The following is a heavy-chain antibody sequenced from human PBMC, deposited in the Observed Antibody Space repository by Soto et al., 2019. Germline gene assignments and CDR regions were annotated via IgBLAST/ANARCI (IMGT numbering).Heavy chain of an antibody. J-gene: IGHJ4*02. Sequence: GASXKVSCKASGYTFTTYDINWVRQATVQVLEWMGWMNPNSGNTGYAQKFQGRVTMTRNTSISTAYMELSSLRSEDTAVYYCARVLSSGELGYWGQGTLVTVSS. CDR3: ARVLSSGELGY. D-gene: IGHD6-19*01. CDR1: GYTFTTYD. CDR2: MNPNSGNT. V-gene: IGHV1-8*01.